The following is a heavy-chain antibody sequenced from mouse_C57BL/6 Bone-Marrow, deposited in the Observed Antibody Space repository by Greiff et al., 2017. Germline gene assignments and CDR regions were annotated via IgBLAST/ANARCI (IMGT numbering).Heavy chain of an antibody. CDR3: ARGGSSSGFAY. CDR1: GFTFSDYY. CDR2: INYDGSST. Sequence: EVKVVESEGGLVQPGSSMKLSCTASGFTFSDYYMAWVRQVPEKGLEWVANINYDGSSTYYLDSLKSRFIISRDNAKNILYLQMSSLKSEDTATYYCARGGSSSGFAYWGQGTLVTVSA. D-gene: IGHD1-1*01. J-gene: IGHJ3*01. V-gene: IGHV5-16*01.